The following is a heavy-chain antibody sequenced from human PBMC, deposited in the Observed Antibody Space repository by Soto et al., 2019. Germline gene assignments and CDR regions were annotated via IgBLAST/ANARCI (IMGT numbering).Heavy chain of an antibody. D-gene: IGHD2-2*01. Sequence: QVQLQESGPGLVKPSEALSLTCSVSGGSISSYHWSWIRQPPGKGLEWIGEIYNSGSTNYNPSLKSRVTISVDTSQNQFSLRLSSVTAADTAVYYCAREMGFCTTTSCHAGPVYYYMDVWGKGTTVTVSS. V-gene: IGHV4-59*01. CDR1: GGSISSYH. J-gene: IGHJ6*03. CDR3: AREMGFCTTTSCHAGPVYYYMDV. CDR2: IYNSGST.